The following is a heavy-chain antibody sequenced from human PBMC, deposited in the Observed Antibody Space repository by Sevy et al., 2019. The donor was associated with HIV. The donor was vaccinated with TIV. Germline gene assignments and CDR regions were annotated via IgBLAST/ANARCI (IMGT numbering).Heavy chain of an antibody. J-gene: IGHJ3*02. CDR1: GFTFGDYA. V-gene: IGHV3-49*03. CDR3: TREYYDFWSGYYQTNDAFDI. D-gene: IGHD3-3*01. Sequence: GGSLRLSCTASGFTFGDYAMSWFRQAPGKGLEWVGFIRSKAYGGTTENAAAVKGSFTISRDDSKCIAYLQMNSVKTEDTAVYYCTREYYDFWSGYYQTNDAFDIWGQGTMVTVSS. CDR2: IRSKAYGGTT.